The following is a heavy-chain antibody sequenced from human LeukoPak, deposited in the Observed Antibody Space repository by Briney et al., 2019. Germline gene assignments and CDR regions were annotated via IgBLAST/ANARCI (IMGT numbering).Heavy chain of an antibody. CDR3: AKESKWLQTGFDY. V-gene: IGHV3-9*01. CDR1: GFTFDDYA. CDR2: ISWNSGSI. J-gene: IGHJ4*02. Sequence: GGSLRLSCAASGFTFDDYAMHWVWQAPGKGLEWVSGISWNSGSIGYADSVKGRFTISRDNAKNSLYLQMNSLRAEDTALYYCAKESKWLQTGFDYWGQGTLVTVSS. D-gene: IGHD5-12*01.